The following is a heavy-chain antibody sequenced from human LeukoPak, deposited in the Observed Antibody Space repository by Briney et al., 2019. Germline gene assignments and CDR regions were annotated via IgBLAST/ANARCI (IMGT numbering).Heavy chain of an antibody. Sequence: PSETLSLTCTVSGGSISSSSYYWGWVRQAPGKGLEWVSSISSSSSYIYYADSVKGRFTISRDNAKNSLYLQMNSLRADDTAVYYCARFEEAAAGTYFDYWGQGTLVTVSS. V-gene: IGHV3-21*04. CDR3: ARFEEAAAGTYFDY. J-gene: IGHJ4*02. D-gene: IGHD6-13*01. CDR1: GGSISSSSYY. CDR2: ISSSSSYI.